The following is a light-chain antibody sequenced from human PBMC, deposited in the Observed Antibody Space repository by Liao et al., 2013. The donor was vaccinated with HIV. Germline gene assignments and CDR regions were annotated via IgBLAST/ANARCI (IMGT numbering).Light chain of an antibody. V-gene: IGLV3-21*01. J-gene: IGLJ3*02. Sequence: SYVLTQPSSLSVAPGKTARMTCGGNSIGSKSVHWYQQKPGQAPVLVISHDTDRPSGIPARFSASNSGNTATLTISRVEAGDEADYYCQAWDSSTVVFGGGTKLTVL. CDR2: HDT. CDR3: QAWDSSTVV. CDR1: SIGSKS.